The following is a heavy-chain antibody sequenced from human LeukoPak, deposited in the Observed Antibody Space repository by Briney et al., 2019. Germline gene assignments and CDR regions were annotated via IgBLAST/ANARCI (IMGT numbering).Heavy chain of an antibody. CDR2: INPSGDGT. CDR3: AKETPNTGWFDP. CDR1: GYTFTSYA. D-gene: IGHD1-14*01. J-gene: IGHJ5*02. Sequence: GASVKVSCKASGYTFTSYAMHWVRQAPGQGLEWMGVINPSGDGTNYPQRFQGRVTLTRDTSTSTVYMELSSLRSEDTAIYYCAKETPNTGWFDPWGQGTLVTVSS. V-gene: IGHV1-46*01.